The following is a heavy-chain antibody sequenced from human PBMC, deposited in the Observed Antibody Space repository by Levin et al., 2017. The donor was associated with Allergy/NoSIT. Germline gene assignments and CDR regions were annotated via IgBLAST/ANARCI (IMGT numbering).Heavy chain of an antibody. Sequence: PGGSLRLSCAASGFTFSSYAMHWVRQAPGKGLEWVAVISYDGSNKYYADSVKGRFTISRDNSKNTLYLQMNSLRAEDTAVYYCARDLAGTLFYWGQGTLVTVSS. J-gene: IGHJ4*02. CDR3: ARDLAGTLFY. D-gene: IGHD6-13*01. V-gene: IGHV3-30-3*01. CDR2: ISYDGSNK. CDR1: GFTFSSYA.